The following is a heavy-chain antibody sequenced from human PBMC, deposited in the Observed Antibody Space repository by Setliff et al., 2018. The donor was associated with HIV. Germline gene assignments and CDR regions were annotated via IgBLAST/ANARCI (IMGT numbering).Heavy chain of an antibody. CDR2: ISSSDVTT. D-gene: IGHD3-9*01. Sequence: PGGSLRLSCVGSGFTFSSYAMSWVRQAPGKGLEWVSSISSSDVTTYYVDSVKGRFAISRDNSKNTLHLQMNSLRAEDTALYYCARATVLRYFNWFSRPGANAFDIWGQGTMVTVSS. V-gene: IGHV3-23*01. CDR1: GFTFSSYA. CDR3: ARATVLRYFNWFSRPGANAFDI. J-gene: IGHJ3*02.